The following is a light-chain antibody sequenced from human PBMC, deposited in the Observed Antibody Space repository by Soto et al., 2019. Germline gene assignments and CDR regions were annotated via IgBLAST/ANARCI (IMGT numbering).Light chain of an antibody. CDR2: GAS. J-gene: IGKJ1*01. CDR3: QEYSAWWT. V-gene: IGKV3-15*01. CDR1: QSVSSN. Sequence: EIVMTQSPATMSVSPGERATLSCRAIQSVSSNLAWYQQKPGQAHRLLVYGASTRATGIPARFSGRGSGTEFTLTISSLQSEDSAVYYCQEYSAWWTFGQGTKVEIK.